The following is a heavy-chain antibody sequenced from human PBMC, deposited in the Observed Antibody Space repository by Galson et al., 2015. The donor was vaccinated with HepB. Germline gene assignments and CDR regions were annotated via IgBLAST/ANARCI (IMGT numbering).Heavy chain of an antibody. CDR1: GFTFSSYA. CDR2: ISGSGGST. D-gene: IGHD3-16*02. V-gene: IGHV3-23*01. Sequence: SLRLSCAASGFTFSSYAMSWVRQAPGKGLEWVSAISGSGGSTYYADSVKGRFTISRDNSKNTLYLQMNSLRAEDTAVYYCAKFPFGGVIVNGHDAFDIWGQGTMVTVSS. CDR3: AKFPFGGVIVNGHDAFDI. J-gene: IGHJ3*02.